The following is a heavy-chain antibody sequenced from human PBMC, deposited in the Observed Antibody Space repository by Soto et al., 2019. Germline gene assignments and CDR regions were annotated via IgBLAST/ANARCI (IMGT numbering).Heavy chain of an antibody. CDR2: ISYDGSNK. Sequence: GGSLRLSCAASGFTFSSYAMHWVRQAPGKGLERVAVISYDGSNKYYADSVKGRFTISRDNSKNTLYLQMNSLRAEDTAVYYCARGPRVAVSGRWHYYGMDVWGQGTTVTVSS. J-gene: IGHJ6*02. CDR1: GFTFSSYA. V-gene: IGHV3-30-3*01. CDR3: ARGPRVAVSGRWHYYGMDV. D-gene: IGHD6-19*01.